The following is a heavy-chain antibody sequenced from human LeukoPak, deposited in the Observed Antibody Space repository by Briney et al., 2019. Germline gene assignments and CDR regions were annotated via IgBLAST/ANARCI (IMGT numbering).Heavy chain of an antibody. Sequence: PGGSLRLSCAASGFTFSSYWMNWVRQAPGKGLVWVSRIASDGSSTTYADSVKGRFSISRDNAKSTLYLQMNSLRVEDTAVYYCARGRPHGNDYRGQGTLVTVSS. V-gene: IGHV3-74*01. CDR1: GFTFSSYW. CDR2: IASDGSST. CDR3: ARGRPHGNDY. J-gene: IGHJ4*02. D-gene: IGHD4-23*01.